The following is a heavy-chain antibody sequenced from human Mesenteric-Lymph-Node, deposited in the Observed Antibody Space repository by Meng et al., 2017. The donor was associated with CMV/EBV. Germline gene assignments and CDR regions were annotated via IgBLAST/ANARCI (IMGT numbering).Heavy chain of an antibody. CDR3: ATDQSVVVAAPDV. Sequence: KASGGTFSTLTFSWVRRAPGQGLEWMGRIMPILHVTNYAQQFQGRVTISVDTSTNTAYMELRSLRSEDTATYYCATDQSVVVAAPDVWGQGTTVTVSS. J-gene: IGHJ6*02. CDR2: IMPILHVT. CDR1: GGTFSTLT. D-gene: IGHD2-15*01. V-gene: IGHV1-69*04.